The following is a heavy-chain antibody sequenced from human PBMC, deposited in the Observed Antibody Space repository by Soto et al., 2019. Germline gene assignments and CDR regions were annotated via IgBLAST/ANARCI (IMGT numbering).Heavy chain of an antibody. J-gene: IGHJ5*02. CDR1: GFTFSSSA. D-gene: IGHD3-22*01. Sequence: GGSLRLSCAASGFTFSSSAMSWVRQAPGKGLEWVASLSASGATTSYADSVKGRVTISRGNSKNTLHLQMNSLRAEDTAIYYCAKEMYNRSGSPWFEPWGQGTLVTVSS. V-gene: IGHV3-23*01. CDR2: LSASGATT. CDR3: AKEMYNRSGSPWFEP.